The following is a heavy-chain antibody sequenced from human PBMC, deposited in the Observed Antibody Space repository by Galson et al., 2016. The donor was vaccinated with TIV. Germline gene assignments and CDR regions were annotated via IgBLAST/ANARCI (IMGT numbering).Heavy chain of an antibody. CDR3: ARGSSWSPFYGMDV. CDR1: GYTFTTYG. V-gene: IGHV1-3*01. J-gene: IGHJ6*02. D-gene: IGHD6-13*01. Sequence: SVKVSCKASGYTFTTYGTHWVRQAPGHRPEWMGWINAGDGSTKYSQNFQGRLSITTDTSATTAYMELSSLRSEDTAVYFCARGSSWSPFYGMDVWGQGTTVIVSS. CDR2: INAGDGST.